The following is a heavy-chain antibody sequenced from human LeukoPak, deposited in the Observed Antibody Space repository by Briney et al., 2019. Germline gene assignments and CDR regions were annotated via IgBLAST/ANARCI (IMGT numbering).Heavy chain of an antibody. D-gene: IGHD4-17*01. CDR1: GLTVSSNY. V-gene: IGHV3-66*01. J-gene: IGHJ6*02. CDR2: IYSGGST. Sequence: GGSLRLSCAASGLTVSSNYMSWVRQAPGKGLEWVSVIYSGGSTYYADSVKGRFTISRDNSKNTLYLQMNSLRAEDTAVYYCARDPGNGDYYYYGMDVWGQGTTVTVSS. CDR3: ARDPGNGDYYYYGMDV.